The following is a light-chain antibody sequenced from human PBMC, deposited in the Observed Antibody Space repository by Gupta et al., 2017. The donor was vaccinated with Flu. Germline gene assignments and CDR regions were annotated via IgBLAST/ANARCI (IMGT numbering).Light chain of an antibody. J-gene: IGKJ1*01. CDR3: HHDGESPET. Sequence: GTLALSPGERATLSCRATQNVRSNYLAWYQQKPGQAPRLLIYGVTSRATGVPDRFSGGGSRTDFNLTIRRLEPEDFAVYYCHHDGESPETFGQGTKVEI. CDR1: QNVRSNY. CDR2: GVT. V-gene: IGKV3-20*01.